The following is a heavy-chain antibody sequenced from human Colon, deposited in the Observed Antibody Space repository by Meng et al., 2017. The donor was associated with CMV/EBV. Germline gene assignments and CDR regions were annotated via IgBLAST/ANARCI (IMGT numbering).Heavy chain of an antibody. J-gene: IGHJ4*01. CDR3: VRDWPDISGTYALN. CDR1: GFPFSIYE. Sequence: GESLKISCAAPGFPFSIYEFNWVRQAPGKGLEWVANIKQDGSEKYYVDSVKGRFTISRDNAKNSLYLQMNSLRAEDTAVYYCVRDWPDISGTYALNWGRGTLVTVSS. V-gene: IGHV3-7*01. D-gene: IGHD1-26*01. CDR2: IKQDGSEK.